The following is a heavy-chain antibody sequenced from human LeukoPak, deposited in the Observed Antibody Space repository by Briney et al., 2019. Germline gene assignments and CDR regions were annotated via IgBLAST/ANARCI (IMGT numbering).Heavy chain of an antibody. CDR1: GFTVSSNY. CDR3: ARDPLAYCGGDCYNDAFDI. J-gene: IGHJ3*02. V-gene: IGHV3-53*01. Sequence: GGSLRLSCAASGFTVSSNYMSWVRQAPGKGLEWVSVIYSGGSTYYADSVKGRFTISRDNSKNTLYLQMNSLRAEDTAVYYCARDPLAYCGGDCYNDAFDIWGQGTMVTVSS. D-gene: IGHD2-21*01. CDR2: IYSGGST.